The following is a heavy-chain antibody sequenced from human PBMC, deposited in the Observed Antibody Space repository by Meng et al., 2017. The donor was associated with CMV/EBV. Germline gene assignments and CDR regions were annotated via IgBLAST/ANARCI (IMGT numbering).Heavy chain of an antibody. Sequence: ASVKVSCKASGYTFTSYDINWVRQATGQGLEWMGWMNPNSGNTGYAQKFQGRVTMTRNTSISTAYMELSSLRSEDTAVYYCARNRKADYDFWSGYYATHYYYYGMDVWGQGTTVTVSS. CDR2: MNPNSGNT. V-gene: IGHV1-8*01. CDR3: ARNRKADYDFWSGYYATHYYYYGMDV. J-gene: IGHJ6*02. CDR1: GYTFTSYD. D-gene: IGHD3-3*01.